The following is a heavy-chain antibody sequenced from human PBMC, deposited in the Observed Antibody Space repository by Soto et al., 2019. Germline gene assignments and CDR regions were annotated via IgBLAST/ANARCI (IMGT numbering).Heavy chain of an antibody. D-gene: IGHD6-19*01. CDR1: GFNVSSNY. CDR2: IYSGGST. V-gene: IGHV3-53*01. J-gene: IGHJ6*02. CDR3: ARDHSSGWYYYGMDV. Sequence: PGGSLILSSAASGFNVSSNYMSWVRQAPGKELEWVSVIYSGGSTYYADSVKGRLTISRDNSKNTLYLQMNSLRAEDTAVYYCARDHSSGWYYYGMDVWGQGTTVTVSS.